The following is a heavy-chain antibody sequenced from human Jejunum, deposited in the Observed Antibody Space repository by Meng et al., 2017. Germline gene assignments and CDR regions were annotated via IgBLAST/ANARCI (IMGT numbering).Heavy chain of an antibody. J-gene: IGHJ4*02. D-gene: IGHD2-2*01. V-gene: IGHV4-39*07. CDR1: GDSINSTPYY. CDR2: ISYSGNT. CDR3: ASDQYASAWFKY. Sequence: QLPLQESGPELVKPSETLSLTCTVSGDSINSTPYYWGWVRQPPGEGLEWLGSISYSGNTYYNPSLKSRVTISVDTSKNQFSPKVTSVTAADTAVYYCASDQYASAWFKYWGQGALVTVSS.